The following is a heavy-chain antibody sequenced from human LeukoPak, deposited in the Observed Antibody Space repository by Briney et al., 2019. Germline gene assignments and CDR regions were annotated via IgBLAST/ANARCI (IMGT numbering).Heavy chain of an antibody. V-gene: IGHV4-4*07. Sequence: RPSETLSLTCTVSGGSISSHYWTWIRQPAGKGLEWIGRIHTSGSTNYNPSLKSRVTMSVDPSKNQFSLKLSSVAAADTAVYYCARGGGIYDFWSKWGQGTLVTVSS. CDR1: GGSISSHY. CDR3: ARGGGIYDFWSK. J-gene: IGHJ4*02. D-gene: IGHD3-3*01. CDR2: IHTSGST.